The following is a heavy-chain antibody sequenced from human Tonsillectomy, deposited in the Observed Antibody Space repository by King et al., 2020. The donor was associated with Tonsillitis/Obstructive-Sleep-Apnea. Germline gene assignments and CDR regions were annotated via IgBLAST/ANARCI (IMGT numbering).Heavy chain of an antibody. CDR3: ASDGNSGNPYPYLDY. V-gene: IGHV3-33*01. CDR1: GFTFSNYG. CDR2: MWNDGSYK. D-gene: IGHD4-23*01. J-gene: IGHJ4*02. Sequence: VQLVESGGGVVQPGRSLRLSCGASGFTFSNYGMHWVRQAPGKGLEWVAVMWNDGSYKNHADSVKGRFTISRDHSKNTLYLQMNSLRAEDTAVYCCASDGNSGNPYPYLDYWGQGALVTVSS.